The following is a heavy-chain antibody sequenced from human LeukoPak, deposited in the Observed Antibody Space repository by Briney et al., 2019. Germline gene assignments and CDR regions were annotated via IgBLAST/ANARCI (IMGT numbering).Heavy chain of an antibody. J-gene: IGHJ4*02. CDR2: IHSSGSP. V-gene: IGHV4-59*12. D-gene: IGHD1-26*01. Sequence: SEPLSLTCTVSGGSISSYYWSWIRQPPGKGLEWIGDIHSSGSPNYNPSLKSRVTISVNTSKNQFSLKLGSVTAAYTSVYYCSREKCFLGTYDRDFDYWGQGTLVTVSS. CDR3: SREKCFLGTYDRDFDY. CDR1: GGSISSYY.